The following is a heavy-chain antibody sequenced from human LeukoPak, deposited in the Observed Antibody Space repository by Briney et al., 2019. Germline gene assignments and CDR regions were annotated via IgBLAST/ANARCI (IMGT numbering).Heavy chain of an antibody. Sequence: GGSLRLSCAASGFTFSSYAMSWVRQAPGKGLEWVSTISGSGGNTYYADSVKGRFTISRDNSKNTLYLQMNSLRAEDTAVYYCAKMHYGDYGVFDYWGQGTLVTVSS. V-gene: IGHV3-23*01. D-gene: IGHD4-17*01. J-gene: IGHJ4*02. CDR3: AKMHYGDYGVFDY. CDR2: ISGSGGNT. CDR1: GFTFSSYA.